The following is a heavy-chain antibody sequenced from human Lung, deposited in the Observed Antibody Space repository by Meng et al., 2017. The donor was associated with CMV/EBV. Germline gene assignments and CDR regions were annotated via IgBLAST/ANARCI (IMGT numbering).Heavy chain of an antibody. Sequence: GESXKISCAASGFTVSVYSINWVRQAPGKGLEWVSSISSSSSFIYYADSVKGRFTISRDNAENSLSLQMNGLRAEDTAVYYCARESSGSFVLDVWGQGTTVTVSS. CDR3: ARESSGSFVLDV. CDR2: ISSSSSFI. J-gene: IGHJ6*02. CDR1: GFTVSVYS. V-gene: IGHV3-21*01. D-gene: IGHD6-25*01.